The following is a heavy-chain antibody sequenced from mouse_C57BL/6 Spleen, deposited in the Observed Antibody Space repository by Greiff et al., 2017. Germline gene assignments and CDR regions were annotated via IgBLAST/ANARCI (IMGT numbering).Heavy chain of an antibody. CDR1: GYTFTSYW. CDR3: ARRGYSGKYHYAMEY. Sequence: VQLQQPGAELVKPGASVKLSCKASGYTFTSYWMKWVKQRPGQGLEWIGEIYPSGGYTYYNQKFKGKATLTADTSSSTAYMQLSSLTSEDSAVYYCARRGYSGKYHYAMEYWGQGTSVTVSS. D-gene: IGHD5-1-1*01. CDR2: IYPSGGYT. J-gene: IGHJ4*01. V-gene: IGHV1-50*01.